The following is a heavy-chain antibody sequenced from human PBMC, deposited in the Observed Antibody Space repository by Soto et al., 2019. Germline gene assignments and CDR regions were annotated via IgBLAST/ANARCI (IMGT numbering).Heavy chain of an antibody. V-gene: IGHV4-38-2*02. CDR3: ARDSIPISVFWSGYSPYYYGTDV. D-gene: IGHD3-3*01. Sequence: KTSETLSLTCAVSGYSISSGYYWGWIRQPPGKGLEWIGSIYNSGSTYYNPSLKSRVTLSVDTSKTQFSLKLSSVTAADTAVYYCARDSIPISVFWSGYSPYYYGTDVWGPRTTVTVS. J-gene: IGHJ6*02. CDR1: GYSISSGYY. CDR2: IYNSGST.